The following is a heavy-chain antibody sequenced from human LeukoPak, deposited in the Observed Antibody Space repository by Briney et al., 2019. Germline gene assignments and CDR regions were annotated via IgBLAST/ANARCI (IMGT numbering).Heavy chain of an antibody. J-gene: IGHJ4*02. D-gene: IGHD3-10*01. CDR1: GDSISSDY. Sequence: PSETLSLTCTASGDSISSDYWSWIRQPPGKGLEWIGYIYDSGSTHYNPSLKSRVTISVDTSKNQFSLKLRSVTAADTAVYYCARQTHSGSFAYYFDYWGQGTLVTVSS. CDR3: ARQTHSGSFAYYFDY. CDR2: IYDSGST. V-gene: IGHV4-59*08.